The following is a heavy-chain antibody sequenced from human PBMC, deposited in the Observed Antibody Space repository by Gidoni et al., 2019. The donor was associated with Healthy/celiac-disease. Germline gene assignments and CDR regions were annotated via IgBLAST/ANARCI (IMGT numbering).Heavy chain of an antibody. CDR1: GYTFPGYY. CDR3: ARDIGGYSYGNQTSDYYYYYGMDV. CDR2: INPNSGGT. D-gene: IGHD5-18*01. J-gene: IGHJ6*02. Sequence: QVQLVQSGAEVKKPGASVKVSCKASGYTFPGYYMHWVRQAPGQGLEWMGWINPNSGGTNYAQKFQGRVTMTRDTSISTAYMELSRLRSDDTAVYYCARDIGGYSYGNQTSDYYYYYGMDVWGQGTTVTVSS. V-gene: IGHV1-2*02.